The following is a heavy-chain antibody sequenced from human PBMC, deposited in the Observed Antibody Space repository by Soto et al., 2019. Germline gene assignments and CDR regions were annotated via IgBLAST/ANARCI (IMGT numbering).Heavy chain of an antibody. D-gene: IGHD2-15*01. Sequence: SETLSLTCTVSGGSISSSNYYWGWIRQPPGKGLEWIGSIYYSGIPYYNPSLKSRVTISIDTSKNQSSLKMRSVTAADTAVYYCARHRGYCRGDICHYYFDYWAQGTLVTVS. CDR3: ARHRGYCRGDICHYYFDY. CDR2: IYYSGIP. CDR1: GGSISSSNYY. J-gene: IGHJ4*02. V-gene: IGHV4-39*01.